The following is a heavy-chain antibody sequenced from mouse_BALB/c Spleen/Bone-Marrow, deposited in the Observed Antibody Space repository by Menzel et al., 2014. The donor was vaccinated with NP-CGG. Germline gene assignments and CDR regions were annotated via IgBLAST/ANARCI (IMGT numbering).Heavy chain of an antibody. D-gene: IGHD1-2*01. Sequence: DVQLQESGGGLVQPGGSRKLSCAASGFTFSSFGMHWVRQAPEKGLEWVAYISSGSSTIYYADTVKGRFTISRDNPKNTLFLQMTSLRSEDTAMYYCARSLLRLSYAMDYWSQGTSVTVSS. CDR2: ISSGSSTI. CDR1: GFTFSSFG. CDR3: ARSLLRLSYAMDY. V-gene: IGHV5-17*02. J-gene: IGHJ4*01.